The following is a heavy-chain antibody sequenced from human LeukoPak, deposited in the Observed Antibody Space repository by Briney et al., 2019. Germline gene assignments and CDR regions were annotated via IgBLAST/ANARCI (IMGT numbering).Heavy chain of an antibody. CDR3: AARLDYCSGGSCYSLFDY. Sequence: SETLFLTCTVSGGSISSYYWSWIRQPAGKGLEWIGRIYTSGSTNYNPSLKSRVTMSVDTSKNQFSLKLSSVTAADTAVYYCAARLDYCSGGSCYSLFDYWGQGTLVTVSS. V-gene: IGHV4-4*07. D-gene: IGHD2-15*01. CDR1: GGSISSYY. CDR2: IYTSGST. J-gene: IGHJ4*02.